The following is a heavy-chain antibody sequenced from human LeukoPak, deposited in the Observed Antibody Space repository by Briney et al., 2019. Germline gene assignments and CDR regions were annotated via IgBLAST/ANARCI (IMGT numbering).Heavy chain of an antibody. D-gene: IGHD2-8*02. CDR2: INHSGST. J-gene: IGHJ4*02. CDR1: GGSFSGYY. V-gene: IGHV4-34*01. CDR3: ARLVPPGGGDCTGANCHTVYYFDY. Sequence: ETLSLTCAVYGGSFSGYYWSWIRQPPGKGLEWIGEINHSGSTNYNPSLKSRVTISVDTSKNQFSLKVNSVTAADTAVYYCARLVPPGGGDCTGANCHTVYYFDYWGQGTLVTVSS.